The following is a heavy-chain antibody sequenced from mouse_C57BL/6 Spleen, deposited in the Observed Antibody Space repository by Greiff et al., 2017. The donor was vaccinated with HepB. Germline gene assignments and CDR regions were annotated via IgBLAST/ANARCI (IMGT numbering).Heavy chain of an antibody. Sequence: EVKLMESGAELVRPGASVKLSCTASGFNIKDYYMHWVKQRPEQGLEWVGRIDPEDGDTEYAPKFQGKATMTADTSSNTAYLQLSSLTSEDTAVYYCTGGIYYGNYEVYWGQGTTLTVSS. CDR3: TGGIYYGNYEVY. J-gene: IGHJ2*01. D-gene: IGHD2-1*01. CDR2: IDPEDGDT. V-gene: IGHV14-1*01. CDR1: GFNIKDYY.